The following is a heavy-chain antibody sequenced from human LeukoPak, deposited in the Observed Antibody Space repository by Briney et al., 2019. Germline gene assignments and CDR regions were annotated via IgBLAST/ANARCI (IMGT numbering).Heavy chain of an antibody. V-gene: IGHV3-23*01. CDR3: AKDLAPATVETPFDY. Sequence: GGSLRLSCAASGFTFSSYAMSWVRQAPGMGLEWVSVITASGGRTYYADSVKGRFTISRDNSKNTLYLQMKSLRAEDTAVYYCAKDLAPATVETPFDYWGQGTLVTVSS. D-gene: IGHD4-23*01. CDR1: GFTFSSYA. J-gene: IGHJ4*02. CDR2: ITASGGRT.